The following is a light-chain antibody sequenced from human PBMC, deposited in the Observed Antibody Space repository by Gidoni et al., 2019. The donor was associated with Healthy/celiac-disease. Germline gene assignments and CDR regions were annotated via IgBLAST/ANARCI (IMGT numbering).Light chain of an antibody. CDR3: QSADSSGTYVV. CDR1: ALPKQY. J-gene: IGLJ2*01. Sequence: SYELTQPPSVAGSPGQTARITCSGDALPKQYAYWYQQKPGQAPVLVIYKDSERPSGIPERFSGSSSGTTVTLTISGVHAEDEADYYCQSADSSGTYVVFGGGTKLTVL. V-gene: IGLV3-25*03. CDR2: KDS.